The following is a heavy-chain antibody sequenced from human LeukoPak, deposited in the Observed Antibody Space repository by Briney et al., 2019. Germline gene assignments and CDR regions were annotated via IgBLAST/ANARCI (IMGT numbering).Heavy chain of an antibody. CDR3: AKDEEGYSSSWSPFDY. CDR2: ISGSGGST. D-gene: IGHD6-13*01. CDR1: GFTFSSYA. J-gene: IGHJ4*02. Sequence: GGSLRLSCAASGFTFSSYAMSWVRQAPGKGLEWVSAISGSGGSTYYADSVKGRFTISRDNSKNTLYLQMNSLRAEDTAVYYCAKDEEGYSSSWSPFDYWGQGTLVTVSS. V-gene: IGHV3-23*01.